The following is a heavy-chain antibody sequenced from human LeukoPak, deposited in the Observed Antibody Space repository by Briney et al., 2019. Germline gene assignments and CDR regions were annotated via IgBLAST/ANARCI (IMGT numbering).Heavy chain of an antibody. CDR2: IFYSGST. CDR1: GGSISTSNYY. Sequence: SETLSLTCTVSGGSISTSNYYWGWIRQPPGTGLEWIGNIFYSGSTYYSPSLRSRVTISLDTSKNQFSLKLSSVTAADTAVYYCARGKYSYGYFGTYYFDYWGQGTLVTVSS. J-gene: IGHJ4*02. V-gene: IGHV4-39*07. D-gene: IGHD5-18*01. CDR3: ARGKYSYGYFGTYYFDY.